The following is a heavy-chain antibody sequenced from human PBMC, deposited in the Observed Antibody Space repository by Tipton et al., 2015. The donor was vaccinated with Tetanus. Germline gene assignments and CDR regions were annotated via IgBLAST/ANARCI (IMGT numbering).Heavy chain of an antibody. D-gene: IGHD4-17*01. J-gene: IGHJ4*02. CDR1: GGSISSGGYY. CDR3: ARWGAVTTKNNY. Sequence: TLSLTCTVSGGSISSGGYYWSWIRQHPGKGLEWIGDIYNSGSTYYNPSLKSRVTILVDTTKNQFSLNLSSVTAAATAVYYCARWGAVTTKNNYGGQGTLVTVSS. CDR2: IYNSGST. V-gene: IGHV4-31*03.